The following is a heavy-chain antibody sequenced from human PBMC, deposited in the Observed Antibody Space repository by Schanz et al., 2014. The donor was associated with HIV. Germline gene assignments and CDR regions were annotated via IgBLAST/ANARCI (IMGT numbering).Heavy chain of an antibody. CDR1: GGTFSSYT. CDR2: IIPIFGTA. Sequence: QVQLVQSGAEVKKPGSSVKVSCKASGGTFSSYTISWVRQAPGQGLEWMGGIIPIFGTANYAQKFQGRVTVTADESTSTVYMELTSLRSEDTAVYYCAREKFSTLTGYPQNAFDIWGQGTMVTVSS. J-gene: IGHJ3*02. CDR3: AREKFSTLTGYPQNAFDI. V-gene: IGHV1-69*01. D-gene: IGHD3-9*01.